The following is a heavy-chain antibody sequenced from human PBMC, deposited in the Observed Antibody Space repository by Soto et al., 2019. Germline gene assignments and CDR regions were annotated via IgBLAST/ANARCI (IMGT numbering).Heavy chain of an antibody. D-gene: IGHD3-3*02. CDR1: GFRDRTNY. CDR2: FESGGSI. J-gene: IGHJ4*02. V-gene: IGHV3-53*02. CDR3: ARAGVTPHFFDY. Sequence: EVQLVETGGGLIQPGGSQRLSCAASGFRDRTNYMSWVRQAPGKGLDWVSVFESGGSIYYADSVKGRFIISRDYAKNTVDLQMNSLRVEDTAVYYCARAGVTPHFFDYWGQATLDTVSS.